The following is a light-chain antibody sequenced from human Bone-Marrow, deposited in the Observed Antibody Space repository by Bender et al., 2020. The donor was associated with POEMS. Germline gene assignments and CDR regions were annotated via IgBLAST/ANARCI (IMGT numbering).Light chain of an antibody. CDR2: QDP. CDR1: NLGYKY. V-gene: IGLV3-1*01. CDR3: QTWDSSTAV. Sequence: LTQPPSVSVSPGQTVSIACSGDNLGYKYACWYRQNPGQSPVVVIYQDPKRPWGTPERSSGPNSGNTATLTISGTQSLDEADYFCQTWDSSTAVFGGGTKLTVL. J-gene: IGLJ2*01.